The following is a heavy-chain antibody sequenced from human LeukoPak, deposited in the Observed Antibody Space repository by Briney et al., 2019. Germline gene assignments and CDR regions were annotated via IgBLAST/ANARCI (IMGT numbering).Heavy chain of an antibody. CDR3: ARGARRGYSGYDFAALLDY. Sequence: GASVKVSCKASGYTFTSYYMHWVRQAPGQGLEGMGIINPSGGSTSYAQKFQGRVTMTRDTSTSTVYMELSSLRSEDTAVYYCARGARRGYSGYDFAALLDYWGQGTLVTVSS. V-gene: IGHV1-46*01. J-gene: IGHJ4*02. CDR2: INPSGGST. D-gene: IGHD5-12*01. CDR1: GYTFTSYY.